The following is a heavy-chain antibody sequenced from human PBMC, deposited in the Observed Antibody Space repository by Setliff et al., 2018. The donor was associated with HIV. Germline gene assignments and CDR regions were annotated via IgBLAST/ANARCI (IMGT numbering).Heavy chain of an antibody. CDR1: GFTFSSYS. D-gene: IGHD3-10*01. J-gene: IGHJ6*03. Sequence: GGSLRLSCAASGFTFSSYSMNWVRQAPGKGLEYVSAISSNGGSTYYADSVKGRFTISRDNSKNTLYLRLNSLRAEDTAIYYCAKDLGNYYYMDVWGKGTTVTVSS. V-gene: IGHV3-64*02. CDR2: ISSNGGST. CDR3: AKDLGNYYYMDV.